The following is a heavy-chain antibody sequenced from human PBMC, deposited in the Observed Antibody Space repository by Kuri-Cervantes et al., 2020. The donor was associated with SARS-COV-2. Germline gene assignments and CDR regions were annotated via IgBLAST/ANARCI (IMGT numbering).Heavy chain of an antibody. D-gene: IGHD6-13*01. V-gene: IGHV3-7*03. J-gene: IGHJ6*02. CDR1: GFTFSSYW. CDR2: IKQDGSEK. CDR3: ARDVYSSSSFYYYYGMDV. Sequence: GESLKISCAASGFTFSSYWMSWVRQAPGKGLEWVANIKQDGSEKYYVDSVKGRFTISRDNAKNSLYLQMNSLRAEDTAVYYCARDVYSSSSFYYYYGMDVWGQGTTVTVSS.